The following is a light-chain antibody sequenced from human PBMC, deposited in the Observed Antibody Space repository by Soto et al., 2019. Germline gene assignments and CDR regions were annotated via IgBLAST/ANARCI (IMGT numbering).Light chain of an antibody. V-gene: IGLV2-14*01. Sequence: QSALTQPASVSGSPGQSITISFTGTSSDVGGYNYVSWYQQHPRKAPKLMIYDVSNRPSGVSNRFSGSKSGNTASLTISGLQAEDEAEYCCSSYTSSSTPLVVFGGGTKLTVL. CDR1: SSDVGGYNY. J-gene: IGLJ2*01. CDR2: DVS. CDR3: SSYTSSSTPLVV.